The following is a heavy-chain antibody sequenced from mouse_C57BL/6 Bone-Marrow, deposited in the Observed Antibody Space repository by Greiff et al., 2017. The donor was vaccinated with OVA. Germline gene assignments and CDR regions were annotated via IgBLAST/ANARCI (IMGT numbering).Heavy chain of an antibody. J-gene: IGHJ2*01. D-gene: IGHD1-1*01. Sequence: EVKLVESGGDLVKPGGSLKLSCAASGFTFSSYGMSWVRQTPDKRLEWVATISSGGSYTYYTDSVKGRFTFSRDNAKNTMYLQMSSLKSEDTAMYYCARHGDYGSFFDYWGQGTTLTVSS. CDR1: GFTFSSYG. CDR3: ARHGDYGSFFDY. V-gene: IGHV5-6*01. CDR2: ISSGGSYT.